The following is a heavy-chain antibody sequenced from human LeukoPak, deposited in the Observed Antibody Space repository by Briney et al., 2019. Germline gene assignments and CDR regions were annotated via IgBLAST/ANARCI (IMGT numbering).Heavy chain of an antibody. CDR2: ISHDGSNK. CDR3: ARGTGFLEWLPPLDY. J-gene: IGHJ4*02. Sequence: GGSLRLSCAASGFTFSSYGMHWVRQAPGKGLEWVAVISHDGSNKYYADSVKGRFTISRDNSKNTLYLQMNSLRAEDTAVYYCARGTGFLEWLPPLDYWGQGTLVTVSS. CDR1: GFTFSSYG. D-gene: IGHD3-3*01. V-gene: IGHV3-30*03.